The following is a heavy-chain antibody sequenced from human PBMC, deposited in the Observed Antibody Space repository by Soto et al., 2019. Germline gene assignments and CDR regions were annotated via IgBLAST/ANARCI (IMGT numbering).Heavy chain of an antibody. CDR3: AREIYDDYDSSGFDH. CDR2: IYSGGST. V-gene: IGHV3-66*01. J-gene: IGHJ4*02. D-gene: IGHD3-22*01. CDR1: GFTVSSHY. Sequence: SGFTVSSHYMSWVRQAPGKGLEWVSVIYSGGSTYYADSVKGRFTISRDNSKNTLSLQMNSLRAEDTAVYYCAREIYDDYDSSGFDHWGQGTLVTVSS.